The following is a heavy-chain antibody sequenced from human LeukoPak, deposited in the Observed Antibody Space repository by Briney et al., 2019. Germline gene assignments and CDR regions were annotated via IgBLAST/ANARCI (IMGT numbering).Heavy chain of an antibody. CDR3: ARELGYCSGSNCYRGVFDY. J-gene: IGHJ4*02. CDR1: GGSISGDY. V-gene: IGHV4-34*01. D-gene: IGHD2-2*02. CDR2: LNHSGNT. Sequence: SETLSLICAVYGGSISGDYWSWIRQPPGKGLEWIGELNHSGNTDYNPSLKSRVTISVDTSKNQLSLKLTSVTAADTAVYYCARELGYCSGSNCYRGVFDYWGQGSLVTVSS.